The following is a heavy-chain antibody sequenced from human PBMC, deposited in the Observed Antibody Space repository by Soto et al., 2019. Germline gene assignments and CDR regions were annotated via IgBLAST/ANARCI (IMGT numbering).Heavy chain of an antibody. V-gene: IGHV3-30*18. D-gene: IGHD2-21*01. J-gene: IGHJ4*02. CDR2: ISYDGSNK. CDR3: AQDLPPYCGGDCYGNVDY. CDR1: GFTFSSYG. Sequence: QVQLVESGGGVVQPGRSLRLSCAASGFTFSSYGMHWVRQAPGKGLEWVAVISYDGSNKYYADSVKGRFTISRDNSKNTLYLQMNSLRAEDTAVYYCAQDLPPYCGGDCYGNVDYWGQGTLVTVSS.